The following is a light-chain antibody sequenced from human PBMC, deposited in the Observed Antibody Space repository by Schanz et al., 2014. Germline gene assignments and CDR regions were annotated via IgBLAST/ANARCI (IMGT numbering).Light chain of an antibody. CDR3: QQYNSYSRT. CDR2: AAS. J-gene: IGKJ1*01. V-gene: IGKV1-9*01. Sequence: IQLTQSPSSLSASVGDRVSITCRASEVISHYVAWYQQKPGKAPNLLIYAASTLQSGVPSRFSGSGSGTDFTLTISSLQTEDFATYYCQQYNSYSRTFGQGTKVEIK. CDR1: EVISHY.